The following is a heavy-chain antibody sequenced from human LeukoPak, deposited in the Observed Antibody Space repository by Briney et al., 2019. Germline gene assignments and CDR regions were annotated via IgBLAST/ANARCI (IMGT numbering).Heavy chain of an antibody. Sequence: SSETLSLTCTVSGVSISSYYWSWIRQPPGKRLEWIWYIYYSGSTNYNPPLTSRVTISLDTSKTQFSLKLSSVTAAATAVYYCAREGYYDSSGSYQHDAFDIWGQGTMVTVPS. CDR1: GVSISSYY. J-gene: IGHJ3*02. CDR2: IYYSGST. CDR3: AREGYYDSSGSYQHDAFDI. D-gene: IGHD3-22*01. V-gene: IGHV4-59*01.